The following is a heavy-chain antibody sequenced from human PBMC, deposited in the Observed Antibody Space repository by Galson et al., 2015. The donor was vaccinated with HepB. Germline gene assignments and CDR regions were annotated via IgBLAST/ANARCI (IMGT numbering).Heavy chain of an antibody. D-gene: IGHD3-3*01. Sequence: LSLTCAVSGYSISSGYYWGWIRQPPGKGLEWIGSIYHSGSTYYNPSLKSRVTISVDTSKNQFSLKLSSVTAADTAVYYCARGRPYYDFWSGYYTGPGFDYWGQGTLVTVSS. V-gene: IGHV4-38-2*01. J-gene: IGHJ4*02. CDR2: IYHSGST. CDR3: ARGRPYYDFWSGYYTGPGFDY. CDR1: GYSISSGYY.